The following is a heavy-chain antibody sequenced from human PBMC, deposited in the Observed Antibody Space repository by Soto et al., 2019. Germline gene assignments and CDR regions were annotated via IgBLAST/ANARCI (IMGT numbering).Heavy chain of an antibody. CDR1: GFTFGDYA. D-gene: IGHD2-15*01. Sequence: SLRLSCTASGFTFGDYAMSWFRQAPGKGLEWVGFIRSKAYGGTTEYAASVKGRFTISRDDSKSIAYLQMNSLKTEDTAVYYCTRELSVVVVADTRDYWGQGTLVTVSS. CDR3: TRELSVVVVADTRDY. V-gene: IGHV3-49*03. J-gene: IGHJ4*02. CDR2: IRSKAYGGTT.